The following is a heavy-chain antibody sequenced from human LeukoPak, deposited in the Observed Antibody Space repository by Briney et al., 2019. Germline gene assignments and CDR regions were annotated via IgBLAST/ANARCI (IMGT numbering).Heavy chain of an antibody. CDR3: GKGGGYYDSSGYPAYWYFDL. CDR1: GFTFSSYG. J-gene: IGHJ2*01. CDR2: ISYDGSDK. D-gene: IGHD3-22*01. Sequence: GGSLRLSCAASGFTFSSYGMHWVRQAPGKGLEWVAVISYDGSDKYYADSVKGRFTISRDKSKKTLYLQMNSLRAEDTAVYYCGKGGGYYDSSGYPAYWYFDLWGRGTLVTVSS. V-gene: IGHV3-30*18.